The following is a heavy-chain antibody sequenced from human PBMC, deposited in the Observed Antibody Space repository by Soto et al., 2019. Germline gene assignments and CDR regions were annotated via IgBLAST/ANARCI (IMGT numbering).Heavy chain of an antibody. J-gene: IGHJ4*02. V-gene: IGHV3-11*01. D-gene: IGHD3-22*01. CDR2: IGSSDNII. CDR1: GFTFSDYY. Sequence: GGSLRLSCAASGFTFSDYYMSWIRQAPGKGLEWVSYIGSSDNIIYYADSVKGRFTISRDNAKNSLYLQMNSLRAEDTAVYYCARDLGYYESSGYFDYWGQGTLATVSS. CDR3: ARDLGYYESSGYFDY.